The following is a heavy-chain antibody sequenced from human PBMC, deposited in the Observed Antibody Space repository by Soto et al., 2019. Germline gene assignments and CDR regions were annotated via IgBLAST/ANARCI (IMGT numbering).Heavy chain of an antibody. Sequence: QVQLVQSGAEVKKPGSSVKVSCKASGGTFSSYAISWVRQDPGQGLEWKGGIITIFGTAKYAQKFQGRVTITADESTSTAYMELSSLRSEGTAVYYCARVGRYCSGGSCYLTDYFQHWGQGTLVTVSS. CDR2: IITIFGTA. CDR1: GGTFSSYA. CDR3: ARVGRYCSGGSCYLTDYFQH. D-gene: IGHD2-15*01. V-gene: IGHV1-69*01. J-gene: IGHJ1*01.